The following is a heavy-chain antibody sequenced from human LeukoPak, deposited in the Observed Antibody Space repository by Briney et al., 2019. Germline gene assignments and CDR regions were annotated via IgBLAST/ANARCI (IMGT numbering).Heavy chain of an antibody. D-gene: IGHD3-10*01. Sequence: ASVKVSCKASGYTFTSYGISWVRQAPGQGLEWMGWISAYNGNTNYAQKLQGRVTMTTDTSTSTAYMELRSLRSDDTAVYYCARVENYYYGSGSYYDQYGMDAWGQGTTVTVSS. J-gene: IGHJ6*02. CDR2: ISAYNGNT. CDR1: GYTFTSYG. V-gene: IGHV1-18*01. CDR3: ARVENYYYGSGSYYDQYGMDA.